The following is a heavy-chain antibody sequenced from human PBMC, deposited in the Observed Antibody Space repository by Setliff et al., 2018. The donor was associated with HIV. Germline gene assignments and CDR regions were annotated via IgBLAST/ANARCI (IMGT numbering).Heavy chain of an antibody. CDR3: VRGGQYYRSTYYYYYMDV. Sequence: SVKVSCKTSGDTLSSYAITWVRQAPGQGLEWMGRIIPIFGTADYAQKFQGRVTLTADESTSIAYMELSGLRSEDTAVYYCVRGGQYYRSTYYYYYMDVWGKGTTVTVSS. D-gene: IGHD3-16*02. CDR1: GDTLSSYA. CDR2: IIPIFGTA. V-gene: IGHV1-69*13. J-gene: IGHJ6*03.